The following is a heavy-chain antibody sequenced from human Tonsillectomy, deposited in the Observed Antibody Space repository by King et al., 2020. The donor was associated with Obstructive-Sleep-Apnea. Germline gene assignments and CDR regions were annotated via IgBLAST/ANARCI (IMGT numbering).Heavy chain of an antibody. CDR3: ASRDGSGSHPPYYDY. J-gene: IGHJ4*02. D-gene: IGHD3-10*01. Sequence: VQLVESGGGVVQPGRSLRLSCAASGYTISNYGMHWVRQAPGKGLEWVAIILYDGINTYYADSVKGRFTISRDNSKNTLYLQMNSLRSEDTAVYYCASRDGSGSHPPYYDYWGQGTLVTVSS. CDR2: ILYDGINT. V-gene: IGHV3-30*03. CDR1: GYTISNYG.